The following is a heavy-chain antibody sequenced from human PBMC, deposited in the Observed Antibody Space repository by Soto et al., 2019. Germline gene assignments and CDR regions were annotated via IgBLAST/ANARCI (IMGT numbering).Heavy chain of an antibody. CDR1: GGSFSGYY. CDR2: INHSGST. Sequence: SETLSLTCAVYGGSFSGYYWTWIRQPPGKRLEWIGEINHSGSTNYNPSLKSRVTISVDTSKNQFSLKLSSVTAADTAVYYCARGPALLLWFGELSRYGYWGQGTLVTVSS. J-gene: IGHJ4*02. D-gene: IGHD3-10*01. CDR3: ARGPALLLWFGELSRYGY. V-gene: IGHV4-34*01.